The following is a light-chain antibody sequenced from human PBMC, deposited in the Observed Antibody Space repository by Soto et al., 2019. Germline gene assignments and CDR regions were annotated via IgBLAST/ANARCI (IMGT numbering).Light chain of an antibody. CDR1: QSVSSN. V-gene: IGKV3-15*01. CDR3: QQYNNWPIT. CDR2: DAS. J-gene: IGKJ5*01. Sequence: EIVMAQSPATLSVSAGERAALSCRASQSVSSNLAWYQQKPGQAPRLLIYDASTRATAIPARFSGSGSGTEFTLTISSLQSEDFAVYYCQQYNNWPITFGQGTRLEIK.